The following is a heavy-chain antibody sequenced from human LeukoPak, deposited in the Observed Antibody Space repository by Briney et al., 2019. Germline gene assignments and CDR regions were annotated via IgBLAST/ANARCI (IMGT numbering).Heavy chain of an antibody. V-gene: IGHV3-30*04. Sequence: GGSLRLSCAASGFTFSSYAMSWVRQAPGKGLEWVAVISYDGSSKYSADSVKGRLTISRDNSKNTLYLQMNNLRAEDTAVYYCARRPGELRVLQSGGRYYYYGMDVWGQGTTVTVSS. CDR3: ARRPGELRVLQSGGRYYYYGMDV. D-gene: IGHD3-10*01. J-gene: IGHJ6*02. CDR1: GFTFSSYA. CDR2: ISYDGSSK.